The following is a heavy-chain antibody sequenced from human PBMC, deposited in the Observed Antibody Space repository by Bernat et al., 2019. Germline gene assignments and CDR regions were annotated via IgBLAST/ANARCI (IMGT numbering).Heavy chain of an antibody. CDR2: IYYSGST. V-gene: IGHV4-31*03. Sequence: QVQLQESGPGLVKPSQTLSLTCTVSGGSISSGGYYWSWIRQHPGKGLEWIGYIYYSGSTYYNPSLKSRVTISVDTSKNQFSLKLSSVTSADTAVYYCARDWVKGQYFQHWGQGTLVTVSS. CDR1: GGSISSGGYY. J-gene: IGHJ1*01. CDR3: ARDWVKGQYFQH. D-gene: IGHD2-21*01.